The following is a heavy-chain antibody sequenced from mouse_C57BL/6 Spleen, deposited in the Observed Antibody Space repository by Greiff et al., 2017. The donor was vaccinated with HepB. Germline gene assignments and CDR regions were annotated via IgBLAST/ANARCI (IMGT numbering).Heavy chain of an antibody. CDR1: GFTFSSYT. D-gene: IGHD2-3*01. CDR3: ARGGYYEAWFAY. Sequence: DVHLVESGGGLVKPGGSLKLSCAASGFTFSSYTMSWVRQTPEKRLEWVATISGGGGNTYYPDSVKGRFTISRDNAKNTLYLQMSSLRSEDTALYYCARGGYYEAWFAYWGQGTLVTVSA. CDR2: ISGGGGNT. J-gene: IGHJ3*01. V-gene: IGHV5-9*01.